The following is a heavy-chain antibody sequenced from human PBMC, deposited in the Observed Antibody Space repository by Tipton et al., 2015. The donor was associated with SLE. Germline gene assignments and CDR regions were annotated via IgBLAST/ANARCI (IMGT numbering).Heavy chain of an antibody. CDR2: MYYSGST. D-gene: IGHD6-13*01. Sequence: TLSLTCTVSGGAITRGRYYWGWIRQPPGKGLEWIGSMYYSGSTYNKPTLKSRVTISVDTSKNQFSLKLSSVTAADTAVYYCATYRSSWTRFDYWGQGTLVTVSS. CDR3: ATYRSSWTRFDY. CDR1: GGAITRGRYY. V-gene: IGHV4-39*07. J-gene: IGHJ4*02.